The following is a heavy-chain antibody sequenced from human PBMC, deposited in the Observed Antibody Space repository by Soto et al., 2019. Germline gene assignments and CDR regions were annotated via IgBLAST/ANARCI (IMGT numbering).Heavy chain of an antibody. V-gene: IGHV4-59*11. D-gene: IGHD3-22*01. Sequence: SETLSLTCSVSGGSISGLYWSWVRQPPGRGLEWIGWIYYSGTTNYNPSLKSRVTISVDTSKNQFSLKLSSVTAADTAVYYCARGLKYDSSGNPNWGQGTLVTVSS. CDR2: IYYSGTT. CDR3: ARGLKYDSSGNPN. J-gene: IGHJ4*02. CDR1: GGSISGLY.